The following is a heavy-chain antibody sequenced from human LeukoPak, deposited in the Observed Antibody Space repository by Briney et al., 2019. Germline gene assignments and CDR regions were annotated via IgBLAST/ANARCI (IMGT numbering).Heavy chain of an antibody. CDR2: IYTSGSA. D-gene: IGHD1-26*01. V-gene: IGHV4-4*07. J-gene: IGHJ4*02. CDR3: ARENSASYREFDY. Sequence: SETLSLTCTVSGGSISSDYGSWIRQPAGKGLEWIGRIYTSGSANYNASLKSRVSMSVDTSKNQFSLMLSCVTAAETAVFSCARENSASYREFDYWGKGTLVTVSS. CDR1: GGSISSDY.